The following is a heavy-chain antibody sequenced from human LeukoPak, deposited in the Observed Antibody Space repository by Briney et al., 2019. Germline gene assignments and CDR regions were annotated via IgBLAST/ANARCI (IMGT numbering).Heavy chain of an antibody. J-gene: IGHJ4*02. Sequence: SGTLSLTCAVSGGSISSSNWWSWVRQPPGKGLEWIGEIYHSGSTNYNPSLKSRVTISVDKSKNQFSLKLTSMTAADTAVYYCARDRGTAMVGEGFYLDHWGQGTLVTVSS. D-gene: IGHD3-10*02. CDR1: GGSISSSNW. CDR2: IYHSGST. V-gene: IGHV4-4*02. CDR3: ARDRGTAMVGEGFYLDH.